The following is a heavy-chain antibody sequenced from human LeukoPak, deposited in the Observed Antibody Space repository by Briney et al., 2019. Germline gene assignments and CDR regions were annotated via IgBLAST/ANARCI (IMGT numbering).Heavy chain of an antibody. V-gene: IGHV4-59*01. D-gene: IGHD2-2*01. CDR2: IYYSGST. CDR1: GGSISSYY. Sequence: SETLSLTCTVSGGSISSYYWSWIRQPPGKGLEWIGYIYYSGSTNYNPSLKSRVTISVDTSKNQFSLKLSSVTAADAAVYYCARTYCSSTSCPLDYWGQGTLVTVSS. J-gene: IGHJ4*02. CDR3: ARTYCSSTSCPLDY.